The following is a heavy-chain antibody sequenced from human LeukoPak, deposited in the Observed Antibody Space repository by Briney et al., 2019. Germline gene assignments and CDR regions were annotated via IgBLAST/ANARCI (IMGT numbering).Heavy chain of an antibody. V-gene: IGHV4-34*01. CDR2: INHSGST. J-gene: IGHJ5*02. Sequence: SETLSLTCAAYGGSFSGYYWSWIRQPPGKGLEWIGEINHSGSTNYNPSLKSRVTISVDTSKNQFSLKLSSVTAADTAVYYCARGLNYCSSTSCYATYNTWFDPWGQGTLVTVSS. CDR1: GGSFSGYY. D-gene: IGHD2-2*01. CDR3: ARGLNYCSSTSCYATYNTWFDP.